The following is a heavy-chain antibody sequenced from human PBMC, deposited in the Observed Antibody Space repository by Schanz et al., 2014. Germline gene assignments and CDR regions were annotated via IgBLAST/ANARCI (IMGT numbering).Heavy chain of an antibody. CDR1: GFTFSKYG. J-gene: IGHJ3*01. D-gene: IGHD1-26*01. CDR2: IWYDGSNK. Sequence: QVQLVESGGGVVQPGRSLRLSCAASGFTFSKYGMHWVRQAPGKGLEWVAVIWYDGSNKDYADSVKGRFTISRDNSKNSLYLQMNSLRTEDTALYYCAKDSRGSSFDMDVWGQGTMVTVSS. CDR3: AKDSRGSSFDMDV. V-gene: IGHV3-33*03.